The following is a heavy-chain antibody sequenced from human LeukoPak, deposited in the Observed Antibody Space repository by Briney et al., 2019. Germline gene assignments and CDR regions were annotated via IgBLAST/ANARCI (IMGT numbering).Heavy chain of an antibody. V-gene: IGHV3-66*01. CDR1: EFTVSSNY. CDR2: IYSGGST. D-gene: IGHD6-13*01. CDR3: AGGARRQQPFDY. J-gene: IGHJ4*02. Sequence: GWPLRLSCAASEFTVSSNYMNWVRQAPGKGLEWVSVIYSGGSTYYADSVKGRFTISRDNSKNTPYLQMNSLRAEDTAVYYCAGGARRQQPFDYWGQGTLVTVSS.